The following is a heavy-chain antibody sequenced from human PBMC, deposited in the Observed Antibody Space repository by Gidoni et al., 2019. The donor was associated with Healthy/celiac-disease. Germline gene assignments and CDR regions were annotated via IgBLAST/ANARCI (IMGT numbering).Heavy chain of an antibody. CDR1: GGSISSYY. CDR2: IYTSGST. D-gene: IGHD3-10*01. CDR3: ARGLWFGELFVYFDY. J-gene: IGHJ4*02. Sequence: QVQLQESGPGLVKPSETLSLTCTVSGGSISSYYWSWIRQPAGKGLEWIGRIYTSGSTNYNPSLKSRVTMSVDTSKNQFSLKLSSVTAADTAVYYCARGLWFGELFVYFDYWGQGTLVTVSS. V-gene: IGHV4-4*07.